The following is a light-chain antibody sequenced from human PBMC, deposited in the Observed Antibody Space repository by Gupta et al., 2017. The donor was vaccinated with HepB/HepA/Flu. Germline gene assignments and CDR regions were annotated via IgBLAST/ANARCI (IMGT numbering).Light chain of an antibody. Sequence: DILLTQSPSLLSASVGDRVTITCRASQGVRIYLAWYQQKPGKAPKLLISSATSVKNGVPSRFSGSGSGTELTLTISSLQPEDFAIYYCHQLNDYPITFGQGTRLEI. J-gene: IGKJ5*01. CDR2: SAT. CDR1: QGVRIY. CDR3: HQLNDYPIT. V-gene: IGKV1-9*01.